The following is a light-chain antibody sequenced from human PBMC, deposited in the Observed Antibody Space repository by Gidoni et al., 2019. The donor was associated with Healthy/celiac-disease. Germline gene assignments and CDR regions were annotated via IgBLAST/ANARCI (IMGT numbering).Light chain of an antibody. CDR3: CSYAGSYTFYV. V-gene: IGLV2-11*01. CDR2: DVS. Sequence: QSALTQPRSVSGSPGQSVTISCTGTRSDVGCYNYVSWYQQHPGKAPKLMIYDVSKRPSGVPDRFSGSKSGNTASLTISGLQAEDEADYYCCSYAGSYTFYVFGTGTKVTVL. CDR1: RSDVGCYNY. J-gene: IGLJ1*01.